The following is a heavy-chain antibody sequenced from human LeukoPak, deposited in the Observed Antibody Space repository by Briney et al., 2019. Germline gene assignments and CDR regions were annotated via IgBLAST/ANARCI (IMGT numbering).Heavy chain of an antibody. CDR1: GFTFSDHY. Sequence: PGGSLRLSRIASGFTFSDHYIDWVRQAPGKGLEWVGRMRNKANSYTTENAASVKGRLTLSRDDSRRLVFLQLNSLKIEDTAVYYCARSPESGVNVFDIWGQGTMDTVSS. CDR3: ARSPESGVNVFDI. CDR2: MRNKANSYTT. J-gene: IGHJ3*02. D-gene: IGHD1-14*01. V-gene: IGHV3-72*01.